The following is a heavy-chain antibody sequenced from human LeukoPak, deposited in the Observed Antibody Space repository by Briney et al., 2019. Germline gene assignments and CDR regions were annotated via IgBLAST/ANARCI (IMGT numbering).Heavy chain of an antibody. CDR2: ISGSGGST. CDR1: GFTFSSYA. CDR3: ARSGYSSQRPHDY. Sequence: GGSLRLSCAASGFTFSSYAMSWVRQAPGKGLEWVSAISGSGGSTYYADSVKGRFTISRDNSKNSLYLQMNSLRAEDTAVYYCARSGYSSQRPHDYWGQGTLVTVSS. J-gene: IGHJ4*02. V-gene: IGHV3-23*01. D-gene: IGHD6-13*01.